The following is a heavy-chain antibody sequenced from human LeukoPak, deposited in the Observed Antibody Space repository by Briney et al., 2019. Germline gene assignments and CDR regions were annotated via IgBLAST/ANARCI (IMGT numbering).Heavy chain of an antibody. V-gene: IGHV3-9*01. CDR1: GFTFDDYA. CDR3: AKGFDWLPLVGAADY. Sequence: GGSLRLSCAASGFTFDDYAMHWVRQAPGKGLEWVSGISWNSGSIGYGDSVKGRFTISRDNAKNSLYLQMNSLRAEDTALYYCAKGFDWLPLVGAADYWGQGTLVTVSS. CDR2: ISWNSGSI. D-gene: IGHD3-9*01. J-gene: IGHJ4*02.